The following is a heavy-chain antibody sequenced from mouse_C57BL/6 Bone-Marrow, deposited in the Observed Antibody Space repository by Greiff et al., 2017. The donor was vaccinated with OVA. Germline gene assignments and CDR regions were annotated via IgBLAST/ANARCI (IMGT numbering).Heavy chain of an antibody. J-gene: IGHJ1*03. CDR3: ARDGGYYGSRKWYFDV. CDR1: GFTFSDYY. V-gene: IGHV5-16*01. Sequence: EVMLVESEGGLVQPGSSMKLSCTASGFTFSDYYMAWVRQVPEKGLEWVANINYDGSSTYYLDSLKSRFIISRDNAKNILYLQMSSLKSEDTATYYCARDGGYYGSRKWYFDVWGTGTTVTVSS. CDR2: INYDGSST. D-gene: IGHD1-1*01.